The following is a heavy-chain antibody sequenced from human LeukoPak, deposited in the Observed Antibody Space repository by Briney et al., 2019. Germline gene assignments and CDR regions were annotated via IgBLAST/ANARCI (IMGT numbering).Heavy chain of an antibody. CDR2: IIPIFGTA. V-gene: IGHV1-69*01. D-gene: IGHD5-12*01. CDR3: ARSPRGYSGYEARLNWFDP. J-gene: IGHJ5*02. Sequence: SVKVSCTASGGTFSSYAISWVRQAPGQGLEWMGGIIPIFGTANYAQKFQGRVTITADESTSTAYMELSSLRSEDTAVYYCARSPRGYSGYEARLNWFDPWGQGTLVTVSS. CDR1: GGTFSSYA.